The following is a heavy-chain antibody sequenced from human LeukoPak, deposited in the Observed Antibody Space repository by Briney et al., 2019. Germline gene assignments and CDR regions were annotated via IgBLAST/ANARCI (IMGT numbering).Heavy chain of an antibody. D-gene: IGHD6-19*01. V-gene: IGHV3-66*01. J-gene: IGHJ4*02. CDR2: IYSGGST. CDR3: ARLGSPFGWYGTIDY. Sequence: GGSLRLSCAASGFTVSSNYMGWVRQAPGKGLEWVSVIYSGGSTYYTDSVKGRFTTSRDNSKNTLFLEMNNLRVEDTAVYYCARLGSPFGWYGTIDYWGQGTLVTVSS. CDR1: GFTVSSNY.